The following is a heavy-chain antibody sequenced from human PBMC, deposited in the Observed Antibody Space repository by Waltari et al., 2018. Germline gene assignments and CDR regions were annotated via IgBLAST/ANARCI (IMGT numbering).Heavy chain of an antibody. Sequence: EEQLVESGGGLVKPGGSLRLACAASDFTCSGYRMNWVRQAPGKGLEWVASISSTSHYIYYADSVKGRFTISRDNAKNSLYLQMNSLRAEDTAVYYCARGFWFATVSTFTWFDPWGQGTLVTVSS. J-gene: IGHJ5*02. CDR3: ARGFWFATVSTFTWFDP. D-gene: IGHD4-17*01. V-gene: IGHV3-21*01. CDR1: DFTCSGYR. CDR2: ISSTSHYI.